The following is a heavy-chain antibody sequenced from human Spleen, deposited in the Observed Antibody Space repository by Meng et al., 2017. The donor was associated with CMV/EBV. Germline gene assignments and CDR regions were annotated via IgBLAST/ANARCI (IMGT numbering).Heavy chain of an antibody. CDR1: GFTFSSYG. J-gene: IGHJ4*02. Sequence: GGSLRLSCAASGFTFSSYGMNWVRQAPGKGLEWVASITSSGIYIYYADSVKGRFTISRDNSKNMLYLQMNSLRVADTAVYYCAKDDSPYFDFRSGYSTPPDYWGQGTLVTVSS. CDR3: AKDDSPYFDFRSGYSTPPDY. D-gene: IGHD3-3*01. CDR2: ITSSGIYI. V-gene: IGHV3-21*01.